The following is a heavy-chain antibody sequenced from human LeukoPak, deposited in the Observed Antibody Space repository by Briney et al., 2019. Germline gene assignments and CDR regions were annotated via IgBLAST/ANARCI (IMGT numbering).Heavy chain of an antibody. CDR3: ARHNKDYYDAFDI. CDR2: IYYSGST. CDR1: GGSLSSYY. V-gene: IGHV4-59*08. J-gene: IGHJ3*02. Sequence: SETLSLTCTVSGGSLSSYYWSWIRQPPGKGLEWIGYIYYSGSTNYNPSLKSRVTISVDTSKNQFSLKLSSVTAADTAVYYCARHNKDYYDAFDIWGQGTMVTVSS. D-gene: IGHD1-26*01.